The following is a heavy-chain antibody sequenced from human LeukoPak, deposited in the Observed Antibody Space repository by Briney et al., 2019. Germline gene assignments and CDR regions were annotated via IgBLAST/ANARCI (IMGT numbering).Heavy chain of an antibody. CDR2: IYNDGRT. V-gene: IGHV3-53*01. CDR3: ARARGEQWQIQEGLYYYYYYMDV. D-gene: IGHD6-19*01. Sequence: GGSLRLSCATSGFTVSDNYMTWVRQAPGKGLEWVSVIYNDGRTQYADSVKGRFTISRDTSKNTLFLQMNSLRAEDTAVYYCARARGEQWQIQEGLYYYYYYMDVWGKGTTVTISS. J-gene: IGHJ6*03. CDR1: GFTVSDNY.